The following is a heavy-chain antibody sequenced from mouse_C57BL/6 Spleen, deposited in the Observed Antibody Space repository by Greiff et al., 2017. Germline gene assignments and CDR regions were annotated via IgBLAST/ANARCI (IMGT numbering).Heavy chain of an antibody. J-gene: IGHJ1*03. Sequence: EVHVVESGGDLVKPGGSLKLSCAASGFTFTSYGMSWVRQTPDKRLEWVAPISSGGSYTYYPDSVKGRYPISREIAKKTLYLQMGSLRSEDTAMYYCARRGGGDGSSYWYFDVWGTGTTVTVSS. CDR3: ARRGGGDGSSYWYFDV. CDR1: GFTFTSYG. V-gene: IGHV5-6*01. D-gene: IGHD1-1*01. CDR2: ISSGGSYT.